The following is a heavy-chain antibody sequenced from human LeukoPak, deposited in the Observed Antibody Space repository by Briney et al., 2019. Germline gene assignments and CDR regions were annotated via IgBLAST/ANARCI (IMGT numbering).Heavy chain of an antibody. CDR2: INSDGSNT. CDR3: ARGSGNYGDFDY. CDR1: GGSFSGYY. Sequence: ETLSLTCAVYGGSFSGYYWSWIRQPPGKGLVWVSRINSDGSNTNYADSVRGRFTISRDNAKNTVYLQMNSLRAEDTAVYYCARGSGNYGDFDYWGQGTLVTVSS. D-gene: IGHD1-26*01. J-gene: IGHJ4*02. V-gene: IGHV3-74*01.